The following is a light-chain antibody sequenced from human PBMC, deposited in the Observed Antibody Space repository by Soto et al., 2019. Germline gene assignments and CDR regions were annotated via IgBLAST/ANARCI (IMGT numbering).Light chain of an antibody. Sequence: DIQLTQSPSSLSASVGDRVTITCRASQSMSDSLNWYQQKSGQAPKLLIYSASNLESGVPSRFSGGGSGTDFTLTISSLQPEDFETYFCQQSYSNSYTFGQGTTLEIK. J-gene: IGKJ2*01. CDR1: QSMSDS. V-gene: IGKV1-39*01. CDR2: SAS. CDR3: QQSYSNSYT.